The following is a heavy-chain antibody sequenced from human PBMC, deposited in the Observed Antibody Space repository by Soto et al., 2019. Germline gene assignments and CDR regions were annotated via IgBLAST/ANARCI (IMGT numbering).Heavy chain of an antibody. CDR1: GFTFTSSA. V-gene: IGHV1-58*02. D-gene: IGHD6-13*01. J-gene: IGHJ6*02. CDR2: IVVGSGNT. CDR3: AADPYSSSWLSGGYYYYGMDV. Sequence: QMQLVQSGPEVKKPGTSVKVSCKASGFTFTSSAMQWVRQARGQRLEWIGWIVVGSGNTNYAQKFQERVTITRDMSTSTAYRELSSLRSEDTAVYYCAADPYSSSWLSGGYYYYGMDVWGQGTTVTVSS.